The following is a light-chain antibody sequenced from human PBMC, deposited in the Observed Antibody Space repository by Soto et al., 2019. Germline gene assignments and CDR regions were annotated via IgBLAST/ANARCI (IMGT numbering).Light chain of an antibody. CDR1: QSVSRSS. Sequence: DIGLTQSPGTLSLSPGERATLFFSASQSVSRSSLAWYQQRPGQAPRLLIYGASSRATGIPDRFSGSGSGTDFTLTISRLEPEDFAVYYCQQNGSFPWTFGQGTKVDIK. CDR2: GAS. V-gene: IGKV3-20*01. CDR3: QQNGSFPWT. J-gene: IGKJ1*01.